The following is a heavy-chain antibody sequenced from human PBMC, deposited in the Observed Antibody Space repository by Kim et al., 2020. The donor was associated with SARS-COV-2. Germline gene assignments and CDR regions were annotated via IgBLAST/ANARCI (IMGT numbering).Heavy chain of an antibody. J-gene: IGHJ4*02. V-gene: IGHV4-59*01. CDR3: ARGRMEILTGSPLNFDY. CDR2: IYYSGST. CDR1: GGSISSYY. D-gene: IGHD3-9*01. Sequence: SETLSLTCTVSGGSISSYYWSWIRQPPGKGLEWIGYIYYSGSTNYNPSLKSRVTISVDTSKNQFSLKLSSVTAADTAVYYCARGRMEILTGSPLNFDYWGQGTLVTVSS.